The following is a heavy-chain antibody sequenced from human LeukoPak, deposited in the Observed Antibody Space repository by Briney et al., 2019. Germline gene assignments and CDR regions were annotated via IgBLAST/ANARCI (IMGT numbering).Heavy chain of an antibody. CDR1: GFTFSRYS. CDR3: ARAGVDYYDSSGYYYIAFDI. CDR2: ISSDSSTK. Sequence: GGSLRLSCAASGFTFSRYSMNWVRQAPGKGLEWVSYISSDSSTKYDADSVKGRFTISRDNAKNSLYLQMNSLRDEDTAVYYCARAGVDYYDSSGYYYIAFDIWGQGTMVTASS. D-gene: IGHD3-22*01. V-gene: IGHV3-48*02. J-gene: IGHJ3*02.